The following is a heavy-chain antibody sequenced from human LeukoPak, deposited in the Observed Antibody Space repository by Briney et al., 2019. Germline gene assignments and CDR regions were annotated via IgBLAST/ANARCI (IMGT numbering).Heavy chain of an antibody. CDR3: AQDYGRDGEGTMFDH. V-gene: IGHV3-23*01. J-gene: IGHJ4*02. CDR1: GFIFSSFA. D-gene: IGHD3-10*01. Sequence: GGSLRLSCAVSGFIFSSFAMSWVRQAPGKGLEWVSGIDGDGGNTWNADSVKGRFTISRDNSKNTLYLQMNSLRVEDTAVYYCAQDYGRDGEGTMFDHWGQGILVTVSS. CDR2: IDGDGGNT.